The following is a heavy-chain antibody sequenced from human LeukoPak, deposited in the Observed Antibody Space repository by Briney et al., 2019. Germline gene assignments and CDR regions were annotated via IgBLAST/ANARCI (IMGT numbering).Heavy chain of an antibody. D-gene: IGHD3-9*01. Sequence: GGSLRLSCAASGFTFSSYAMTWVRRAPGKGLEWVSTIEVGGAITHYAASVKGRFTISRDNSKNTLYLQMNSLRAEDTAVYYCARDAYDILTGYHNWYFDLWGRGTLVTVSS. CDR3: ARDAYDILTGYHNWYFDL. CDR1: GFTFSSYA. CDR2: IEVGGAIT. J-gene: IGHJ2*01. V-gene: IGHV3-23*01.